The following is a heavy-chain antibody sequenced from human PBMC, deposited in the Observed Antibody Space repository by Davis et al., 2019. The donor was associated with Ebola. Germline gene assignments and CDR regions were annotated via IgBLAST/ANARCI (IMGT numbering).Heavy chain of an antibody. D-gene: IGHD2/OR15-2a*01. Sequence: PGGSLRLSCTVSGVSVSSNYWCWIRQPPRKGLEWIGYVHQTGSTNYNPSLKSRVTMSVDLSRNQFSLTLSSVTAADTAVYYCAKGRNSNANLFDIWGQGTKVTVSS. V-gene: IGHV4-59*02. CDR2: VHQTGST. CDR3: AKGRNSNANLFDI. J-gene: IGHJ3*02. CDR1: GVSVSSNY.